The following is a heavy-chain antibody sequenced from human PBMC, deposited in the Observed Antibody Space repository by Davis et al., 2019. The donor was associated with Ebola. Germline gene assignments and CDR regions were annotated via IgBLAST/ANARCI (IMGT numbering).Heavy chain of an antibody. D-gene: IGHD6-13*01. CDR1: GFTFSSYS. Sequence: GESLKISCAASGFTFSSYSMNWVRQAPGKGLEWVSSISSSSSYIYYADSVKGRFTISRDNAKNSLYLQMNSLRAEDTAVYYCARDRDSSSWRPYYYYYGMDVWGQGTTVTVSS. V-gene: IGHV3-21*01. CDR3: ARDRDSSSWRPYYYYYGMDV. J-gene: IGHJ6*02. CDR2: ISSSSSYI.